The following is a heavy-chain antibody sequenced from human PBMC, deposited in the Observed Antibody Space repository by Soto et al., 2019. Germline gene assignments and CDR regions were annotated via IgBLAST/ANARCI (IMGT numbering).Heavy chain of an antibody. CDR2: LYYGATT. V-gene: IGHV4-39*01. CDR1: GASISSNTYY. D-gene: IGHD2-21*02. J-gene: IGHJ3*01. Sequence: SETLSLTCTVSGASISSNTYYWGWVRQPPGKGLEWIGSLYYGATTYYNPSLKSRVTISVDTSKNQFSLRLRSLTASDTALYYCARQSRQMVVVTAIMSEFEVWGQGKMVTVSS. CDR3: ARQSRQMVVVTAIMSEFEV.